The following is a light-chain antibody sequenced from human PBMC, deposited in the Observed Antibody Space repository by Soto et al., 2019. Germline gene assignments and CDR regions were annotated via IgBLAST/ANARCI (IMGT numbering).Light chain of an antibody. CDR2: GAS. J-gene: IGKJ1*01. V-gene: IGKV3-20*01. CDR1: QNLGTLY. Sequence: EIVLTQSPGTLSLSPGERGTLSCRASQNLGTLYLAWFQQKSGQAPRLLIYGASSRATGIPDRFSGSGSGTDFTLTISRLEPEDFAVYYCQQYGSSPLWTFGQGTKVDIK. CDR3: QQYGSSPLWT.